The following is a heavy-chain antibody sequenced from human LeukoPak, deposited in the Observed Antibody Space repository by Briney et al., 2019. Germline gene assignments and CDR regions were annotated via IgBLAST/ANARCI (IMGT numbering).Heavy chain of an antibody. J-gene: IGHJ4*02. Sequence: SETLSLTCTVSGGSISSSSYYWGWIRQPPGKGLEGIGSIYYSGSTYYNPSLKSRVTIPVDTSKNQFSLKLSSVTAADTAVYYCARGTYYYDSSGGHYFDYWGQGTLVTVSS. D-gene: IGHD3-22*01. CDR1: GGSISSSSYY. CDR2: IYYSGST. CDR3: ARGTYYYDSSGGHYFDY. V-gene: IGHV4-39*07.